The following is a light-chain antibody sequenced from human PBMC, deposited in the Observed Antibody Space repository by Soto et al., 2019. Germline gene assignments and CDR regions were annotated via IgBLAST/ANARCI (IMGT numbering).Light chain of an antibody. V-gene: IGKV1-5*03. J-gene: IGKJ1*01. CDR2: KAS. CDR3: QQSYSASGT. Sequence: DIQMTQSPSALSASVGDRVTITCRASESASKWVAWYQQKPGRSPTLLIYKASTLQSGVPSRFSGSGSGTSFALTISSLQPEDFATYYCQQSYSASGTFGQGTKVDIK. CDR1: ESASKW.